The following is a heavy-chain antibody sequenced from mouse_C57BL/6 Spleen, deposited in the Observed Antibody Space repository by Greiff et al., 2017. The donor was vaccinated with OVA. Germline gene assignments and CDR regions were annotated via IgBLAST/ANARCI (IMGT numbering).Heavy chain of an antibody. CDR3: ARGGYDAYFDY. Sequence: EVQLQESGPGLVKPSQSLSLTCSVTGYSITSGYYWNWIRQFPGNKLEWMGYISYDGSNNYNPSLKNRISITRDTSKNQFFLKLNSVTTEDTATYYCARGGYDAYFDYWGQGTTLTVSS. J-gene: IGHJ2*01. CDR1: GYSITSGYY. CDR2: ISYDGSN. D-gene: IGHD2-2*01. V-gene: IGHV3-6*01.